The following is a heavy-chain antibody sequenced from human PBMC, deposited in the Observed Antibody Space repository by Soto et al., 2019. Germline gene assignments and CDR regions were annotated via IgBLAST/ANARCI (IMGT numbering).Heavy chain of an antibody. CDR2: IRSKAYGGTT. CDR3: TRVKSYDFWSGYGGIVP. CDR1: GFTFGDYA. D-gene: IGHD3-3*01. Sequence: HPGGSLRLSCTASGFTFGDYAMSWFRQAPGKGLEWVGFIRSKAYGGTTEYAASVKGRFTISRDDSKSIAYLQMNSLKTEDTAVYYCTRVKSYDFWSGYGGIVPSGQGTLVTVST. J-gene: IGHJ5*02. V-gene: IGHV3-49*03.